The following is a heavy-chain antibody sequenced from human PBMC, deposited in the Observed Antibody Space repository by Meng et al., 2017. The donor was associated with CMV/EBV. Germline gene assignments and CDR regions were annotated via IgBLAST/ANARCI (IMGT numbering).Heavy chain of an antibody. J-gene: IGHJ4*02. CDR2: ISSSSKYI. CDR1: GFTFSSYA. Sequence: ETLSLTCAASGFTFSSYAMNWVRQAPGKGLEWVATISSSSKYIHYSPSMTGRVTVSRDNAKNLLYLQMNSLSAEDTAVYFCATVRNNPEFDLWGQGTLVTVSS. V-gene: IGHV3-21*01. CDR3: ATVRNNPEFDL.